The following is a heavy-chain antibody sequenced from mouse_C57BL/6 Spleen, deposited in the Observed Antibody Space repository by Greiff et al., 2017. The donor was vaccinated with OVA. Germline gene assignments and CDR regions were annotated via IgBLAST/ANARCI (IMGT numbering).Heavy chain of an antibody. Sequence: EVQLQQSGPELVKPGDSVKISCKASGYSFTGYFMNWVMQSHGKSLEWIGRINPYNGDTFYNQKFKGKATLTVDKSSSTAHMGLRSLTSEDSAVYYCARSRGYDYDDVLYAMDYWGQGTSVTVSS. CDR1: GYSFTGYF. D-gene: IGHD2-4*01. V-gene: IGHV1-20*01. J-gene: IGHJ4*01. CDR2: INPYNGDT. CDR3: ARSRGYDYDDVLYAMDY.